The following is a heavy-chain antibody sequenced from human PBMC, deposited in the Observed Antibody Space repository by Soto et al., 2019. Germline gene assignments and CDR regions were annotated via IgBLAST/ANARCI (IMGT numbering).Heavy chain of an antibody. CDR2: IYSGGST. CDR3: ARLIAARPPNWFDP. CDR1: GFTVSSNY. Sequence: PGGSLRLSCAASGFTVSSNYMSWVRQAPGKGLEWVSVIYSGGSTYYADSVKGRFTISRDNSKNTMYLQMNSLRAEDTAVYYCARLIAARPPNWFDPWGQGTLVTVSS. J-gene: IGHJ5*02. D-gene: IGHD6-6*01. V-gene: IGHV3-53*01.